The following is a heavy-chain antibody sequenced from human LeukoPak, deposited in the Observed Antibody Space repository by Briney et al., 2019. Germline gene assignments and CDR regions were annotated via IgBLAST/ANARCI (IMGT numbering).Heavy chain of an antibody. Sequence: PGGSLRLSCTTSGFNFRAYWMAWVRQAPGKGLEWVGRIRSKTDGGTTDYAAPVKGRFTISRDDSKNTLYLQMNSLKTEDTAVYYCTTDRLSVMGGFDYWGQGTLVTVSS. CDR2: IRSKTDGGTT. D-gene: IGHD1-26*01. CDR1: GFNFRAYW. CDR3: TTDRLSVMGGFDY. J-gene: IGHJ4*02. V-gene: IGHV3-15*01.